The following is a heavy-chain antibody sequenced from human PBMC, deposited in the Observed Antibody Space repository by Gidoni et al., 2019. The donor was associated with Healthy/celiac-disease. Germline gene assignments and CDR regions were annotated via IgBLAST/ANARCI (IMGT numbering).Heavy chain of an antibody. Sequence: QVQLQESGPGLVKPSETLSLTCTVSGGSISSYFWSWIRQPPGKGLEWIGYIYYSGTTNYNPSPKSRVTISVDTSKNQFSLKLSSVTAADTAVYYCARCYSSSWVGYYYYGMDVWGQGTTVTVSS. D-gene: IGHD6-6*01. V-gene: IGHV4-59*01. CDR3: ARCYSSSWVGYYYYGMDV. CDR1: GGSISSYF. J-gene: IGHJ6*02. CDR2: IYYSGTT.